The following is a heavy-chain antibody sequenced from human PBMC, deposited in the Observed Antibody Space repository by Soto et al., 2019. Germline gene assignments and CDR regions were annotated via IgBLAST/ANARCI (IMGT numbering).Heavy chain of an antibody. D-gene: IGHD2-2*01. CDR2: IYYSGST. V-gene: IGHV4-59*01. Sequence: SETLSLTCTVSGGSISSYYWSWIRQPPGKGLEWIGYIYYSGSTNYNPSLKSRVTISVDTSKNQFSLKLSSVTAADTAVYYCARDIPLYCSSTSCSFFDYWGQGTLVTVSS. J-gene: IGHJ4*02. CDR1: GGSISSYY. CDR3: ARDIPLYCSSTSCSFFDY.